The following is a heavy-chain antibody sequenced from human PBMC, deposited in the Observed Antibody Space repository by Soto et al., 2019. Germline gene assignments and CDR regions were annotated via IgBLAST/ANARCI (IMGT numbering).Heavy chain of an antibody. CDR3: AFGGTNYDGMDV. CDR1: GFTFSSYA. V-gene: IGHV3-23*01. Sequence: VGSLRLSCAASGFTFSSYAMSWVRQAPGKGLECVSPISGSGGSTYYADSVKGRFTISRDNSKNTLYLQMNSLRAEDTAVYYCAFGGTNYDGMDVWGQGTRVDVSS. D-gene: IGHD3-10*01. J-gene: IGHJ6*02. CDR2: ISGSGGST.